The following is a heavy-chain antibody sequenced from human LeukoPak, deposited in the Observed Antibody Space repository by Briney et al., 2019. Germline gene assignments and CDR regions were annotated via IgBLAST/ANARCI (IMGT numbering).Heavy chain of an antibody. CDR2: IYYSGST. Sequence: PSETLSLTCTVSGGSISSSSYYWGWIRQPPGKGLEWIGSIYYSGSTYYNPSLKSRVTISVDRSKNQFSLKLSSVTAADTAVYYCASFITGTDYYFDYWGQGTLVTVSS. CDR1: GGSISSSSYY. V-gene: IGHV4-39*07. D-gene: IGHD1-7*01. CDR3: ASFITGTDYYFDY. J-gene: IGHJ4*02.